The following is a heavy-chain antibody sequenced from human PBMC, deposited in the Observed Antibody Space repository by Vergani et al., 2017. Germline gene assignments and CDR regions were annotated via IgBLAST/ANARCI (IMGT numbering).Heavy chain of an antibody. CDR3: ARGWGYSRPGQTFDP. Sequence: QVQLQESGPGLVKPSQTLSLTCTVSGGPISSYYWSWIRQPPGKGLEWIGYIYYSGSTNYNPSLKSRVTISVDTSKNQFSLKLSSVTAADTAVYYWARGWGYSRPGQTFDPWGQGTLVTVSS. CDR1: GGPISSYY. D-gene: IGHD6-13*01. J-gene: IGHJ5*02. CDR2: IYYSGST. V-gene: IGHV4-59*01.